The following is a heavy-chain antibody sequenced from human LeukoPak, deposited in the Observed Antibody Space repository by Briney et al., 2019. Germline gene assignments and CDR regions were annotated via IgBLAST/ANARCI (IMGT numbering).Heavy chain of an antibody. J-gene: IGHJ4*02. D-gene: IGHD5-12*01. CDR1: GFTFSSYA. Sequence: GGSLRLSCAASGFTFSSYAMSWVRQAPGKGLEWVSAISGSGGSTYYADSVKGRFTISRDNSKNTLYLQMNSLRAEDTALYYCAKGAYDYIEMGYIDYWGQGTLVTVSS. CDR3: AKGAYDYIEMGYIDY. CDR2: ISGSGGST. V-gene: IGHV3-23*01.